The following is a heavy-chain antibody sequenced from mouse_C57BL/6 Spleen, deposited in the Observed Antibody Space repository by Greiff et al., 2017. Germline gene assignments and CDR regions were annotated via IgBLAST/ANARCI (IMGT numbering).Heavy chain of an antibody. CDR3: ARGLLQMDY. CDR1: GFTFSDYG. D-gene: IGHD2-3*01. CDR2: ISSGSSTI. J-gene: IGHJ4*01. Sequence: EVKVVESGGGLVKPGGSLKLSCAASGFTFSDYGMHWVRQAPEKGLEWVAYISSGSSTIYYADTVKGRFTISRDNAKNTLFLQMTSLRSEDTAMYYCARGLLQMDYWGQGTSVTVSS. V-gene: IGHV5-17*01.